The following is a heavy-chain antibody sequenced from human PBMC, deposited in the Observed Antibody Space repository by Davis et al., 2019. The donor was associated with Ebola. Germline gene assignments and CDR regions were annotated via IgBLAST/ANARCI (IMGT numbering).Heavy chain of an antibody. D-gene: IGHD3-3*01. V-gene: IGHV4-59*01. CDR2: IYYSGST. J-gene: IGHJ4*02. Sequence: SETLSLTCTVSGGSISSYYWNWIRQPPGKGLEWIGYIYYSGSTNYNPSLKSRVTISVDTSKNQFSLKLSSVTAADTAVYYCARTYDFWSGYWPYYFDYWGQGTLVTVSS. CDR3: ARTYDFWSGYWPYYFDY. CDR1: GGSISSYY.